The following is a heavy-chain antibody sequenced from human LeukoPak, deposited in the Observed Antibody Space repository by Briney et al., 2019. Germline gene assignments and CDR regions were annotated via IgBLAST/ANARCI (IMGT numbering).Heavy chain of an antibody. Sequence: SVTVSCTTSGGSFSSYAISWVRQVPGQGLEWMGGIIPIFGTANYAQKFQGRVTITADESTSTAHMELSSLRSEDTAVYYCARDLGVVYSSPPGYYYYGMDVWGQGTTVTVSS. CDR2: IIPIFGTA. CDR1: GGSFSSYA. CDR3: ARDLGVVYSSPPGYYYYGMDV. J-gene: IGHJ6*02. V-gene: IGHV1-69*13. D-gene: IGHD6-13*01.